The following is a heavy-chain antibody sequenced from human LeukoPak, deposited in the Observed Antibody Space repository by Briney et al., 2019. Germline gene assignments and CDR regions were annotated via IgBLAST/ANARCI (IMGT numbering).Heavy chain of an antibody. CDR3: AKMQGYFDY. CDR1: GSIPFNSYS. CDR2: ITSSGETK. Sequence: GGSLRLSCAASGSIPFNSYSMSWVRQAPGKGLEWVSAITSSGETKYYADSVKGRFTISRDNSKNMVYLQMNSLRAEDAATYYCAKMQGYFDYWGQGSLVTVSS. V-gene: IGHV3-23*01. J-gene: IGHJ4*02.